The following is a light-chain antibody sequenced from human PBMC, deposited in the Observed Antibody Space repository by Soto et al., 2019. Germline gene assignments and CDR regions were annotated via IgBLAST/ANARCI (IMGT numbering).Light chain of an antibody. CDR3: QQYSSSPAT. CDR2: GAS. V-gene: IGKV3-20*01. J-gene: IGKJ1*01. Sequence: EIVLTQSPATLSLSPGERATLSCRASQSVRSSHLAWYQQKPGQAPRLLIYGASSRATGTPDRFSGSGSGTDFTLTISRLEPEDFAVYSCQQYSSSPATFGQGTKVDIK. CDR1: QSVRSSH.